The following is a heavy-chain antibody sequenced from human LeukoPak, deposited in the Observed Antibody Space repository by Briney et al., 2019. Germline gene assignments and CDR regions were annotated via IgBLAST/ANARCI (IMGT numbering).Heavy chain of an antibody. CDR1: GFTFSDYT. V-gene: IGHV3-21*01. D-gene: IGHD6-6*01. CDR2: ISSDSSYI. J-gene: IGHJ4*02. CDR3: ARMGLLYSSSAEAFEY. Sequence: GGSLRLSCAASGFTFSDYTMTWVRQAPGKGLEWVASISSDSSYIDYADSVKGRFTISRDNAKNSLYLQMDSLRAEDTAVYYCARMGLLYSSSAEAFEYWGQGTLVTVSS.